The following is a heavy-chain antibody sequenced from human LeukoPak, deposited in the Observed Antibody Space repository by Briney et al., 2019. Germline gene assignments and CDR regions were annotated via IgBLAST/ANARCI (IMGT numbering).Heavy chain of an antibody. CDR2: IYYSGST. CDR1: GGSISSYY. J-gene: IGHJ3*02. CDR3: ARDPLTGPVSDDFDI. Sequence: PSETLSLTCTVSGGSISSYYWSWIRQPPGKGLEWIGYIYYSGSTNYNPSLKSRVTISVDTSKNQFSLKLSSVTAADTAVYYCARDPLTGPVSDDFDIWGQGTMVTVSS. D-gene: IGHD7-27*01. V-gene: IGHV4-59*01.